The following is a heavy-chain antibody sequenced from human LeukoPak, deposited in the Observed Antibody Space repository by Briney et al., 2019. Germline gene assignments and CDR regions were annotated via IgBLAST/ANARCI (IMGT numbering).Heavy chain of an antibody. J-gene: IGHJ4*02. V-gene: IGHV4-59*08. D-gene: IGHD2/OR15-2a*01. CDR3: AGHRPRNTVDF. CDR2: ISDIGSI. Sequence: SETLSLTCTVSGGSISSYYWSWIRQPPGKGLEWIAYISDIGSINYNPSLKSRVTISLDTSKNQFSLKLSSVTAAHTAVYYCAGHRPRNTVDFWGQGTLVTVSS. CDR1: GGSISSYY.